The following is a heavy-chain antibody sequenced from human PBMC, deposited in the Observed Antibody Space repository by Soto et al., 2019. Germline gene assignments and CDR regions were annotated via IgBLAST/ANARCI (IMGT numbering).Heavy chain of an antibody. Sequence: QVQLKESGPGLMKPSETLSLTCTVSGGSVSSYYWSWVRQPPGKAMEWIGYIFHTGNTNYNPSLKSRITMSLDTSKNQFSLKLSSVTAADTAFYYCARVGSGSFDYWGQGTLVTVSS. D-gene: IGHD1-26*01. J-gene: IGHJ4*02. CDR3: ARVGSGSFDY. CDR1: GGSVSSYY. CDR2: IFHTGNT. V-gene: IGHV4-59*02.